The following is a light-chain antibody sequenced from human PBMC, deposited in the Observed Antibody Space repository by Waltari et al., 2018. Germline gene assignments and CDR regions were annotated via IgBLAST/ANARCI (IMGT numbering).Light chain of an antibody. V-gene: IGLV2-14*03. CDR1: TNDLGGYKY. J-gene: IGLJ3*02. Sequence: QSALTQPASVSGSPGQSIIISCTGTTNDLGGYKYGPWYQQHPGKAPKLMIYDVNSRPSGVSSRFSGSKSGNTASLIISGLQAEDEADYYCCSFTRSSTWVFGGGTKVTVL. CDR2: DVN. CDR3: CSFTRSSTWV.